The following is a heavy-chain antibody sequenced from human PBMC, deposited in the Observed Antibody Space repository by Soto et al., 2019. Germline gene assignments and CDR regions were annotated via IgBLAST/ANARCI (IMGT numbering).Heavy chain of an antibody. CDR2: IYYSGST. V-gene: IGHV4-39*01. CDR3: ARHMTTVTY. CDR1: GGSISSSSYY. D-gene: IGHD4-4*01. Sequence: SEMLSLTCTVSGGSISSSSYYWGWIRQPPGKGLEWIGSIYYSGSTYYNPSLKSRVTISVDTSKNQFSLKLSSVTAADTAVYYCARHMTTVTYWGQGTLVTVSS. J-gene: IGHJ4*02.